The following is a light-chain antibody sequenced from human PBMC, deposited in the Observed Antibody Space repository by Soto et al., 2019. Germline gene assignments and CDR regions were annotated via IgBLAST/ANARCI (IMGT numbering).Light chain of an antibody. CDR1: QSINIW. CDR2: GAS. V-gene: IGKV1-5*01. J-gene: IGKJ1*01. CDR3: EQYHNYPWT. Sequence: DMPLPQSTYTVCAFVGDSVALTEKASQSINIWLAWYQQKPGKAPNLLIYGASSLDGGVPSRFSGSGSGTEFNLTINSLQPEDFATYYCEQYHNYPWTFGQGTKVDI.